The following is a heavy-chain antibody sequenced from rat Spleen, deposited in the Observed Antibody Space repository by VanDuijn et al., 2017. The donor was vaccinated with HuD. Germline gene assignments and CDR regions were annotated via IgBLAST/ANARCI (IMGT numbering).Heavy chain of an antibody. V-gene: IGHV5-25*01. CDR1: GFTFSNYD. J-gene: IGHJ2*01. Sequence: EVQLVESGGGLVQPGRSMKLSCAASGFTFSNYDMAWVRQAPTKGLEWVASISPSGGSTYYRDSVKGRFTISRDNAKITLYLQMNSLRSEDTATYYCARRWNLYFDYWGQGVMVTVSS. D-gene: IGHD4-2*01. CDR2: ISPSGGST. CDR3: ARRWNLYFDY.